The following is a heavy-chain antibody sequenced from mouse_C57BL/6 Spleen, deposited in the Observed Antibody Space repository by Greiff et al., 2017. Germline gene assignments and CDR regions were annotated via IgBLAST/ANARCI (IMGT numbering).Heavy chain of an antibody. J-gene: IGHJ1*03. D-gene: IGHD2-2*01. CDR3: GGGGYGVWWFAD. CDR1: GYTFTSYW. V-gene: IGHV1-64*01. CDR2: IHPNSGST. Sequence: QVQLQQPGAELVKPGASVKLSCKASGYTFTSYWMHWVKQRPGQGLEWIGMIHPNSGSTNYNEKFKSKATLTVDKSSSTAYMQLSSLTSEDSAVYYCGGGGYGVWWFADWGTGTTVTVSA.